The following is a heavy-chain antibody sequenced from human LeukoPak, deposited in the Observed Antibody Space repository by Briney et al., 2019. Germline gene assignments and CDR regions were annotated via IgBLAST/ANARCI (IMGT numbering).Heavy chain of an antibody. Sequence: PSETLSLTCTVSGGSITSHYWSWIRQPPGKGLEWIGYIYYSGNTNYNPSLKSRVTISVDTSKNQFSLKLSSVTAADTAVYYCARHPYYGDYVNWFDPWGQGTLVTVSS. CDR2: IYYSGNT. J-gene: IGHJ5*02. V-gene: IGHV4-59*08. CDR1: GGSITSHY. D-gene: IGHD4-17*01. CDR3: ARHPYYGDYVNWFDP.